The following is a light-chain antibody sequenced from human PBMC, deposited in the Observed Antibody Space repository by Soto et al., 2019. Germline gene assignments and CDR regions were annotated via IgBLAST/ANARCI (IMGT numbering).Light chain of an antibody. CDR3: HQYGGSPYT. J-gene: IGKJ2*01. Sequence: EIVLTQSPGTLSLSPGEGATLSCRASQSVSSRHLAWYQQKPGQTPRLLIYGASTRATGIPARFSGSGSGADFTLTISRLEPDDFAVYYCHQYGGSPYTFGQGTKLE. V-gene: IGKV3-20*01. CDR1: QSVSSRH. CDR2: GAS.